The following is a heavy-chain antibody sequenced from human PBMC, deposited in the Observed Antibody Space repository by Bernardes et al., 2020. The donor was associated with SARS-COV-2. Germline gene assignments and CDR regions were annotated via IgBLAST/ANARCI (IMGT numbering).Heavy chain of an antibody. Sequence: SETLSLTCTVSGGYMSSYYWSWIRQPPGKGLEWIGYMYYSGNSKYNPSLKSRVTISLDTSKNQFSLKLGSVTAADTAVYYCARDRRYYAMDVWGQGTTVTVSS. CDR2: MYYSGNS. CDR1: GGYMSSYY. J-gene: IGHJ6*02. CDR3: ARDRRYYAMDV. V-gene: IGHV4-59*01.